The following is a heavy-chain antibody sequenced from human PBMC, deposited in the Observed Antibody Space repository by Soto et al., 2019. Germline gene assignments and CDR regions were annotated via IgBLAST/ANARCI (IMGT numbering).Heavy chain of an antibody. Sequence: ASVKVSFKASGYTFIGYYMHWVRQAPGQGLEWMGWMNPNSGGTNYAQKFRDRVMMTRDTSISIAYMELSSLRSDDTAVYYCARDRVDYSSFHYGMDIWGQGTTVTVSS. CDR2: MNPNSGGT. CDR3: ARDRVDYSSFHYGMDI. J-gene: IGHJ6*02. V-gene: IGHV1-2*02. CDR1: GYTFIGYY. D-gene: IGHD6-19*01.